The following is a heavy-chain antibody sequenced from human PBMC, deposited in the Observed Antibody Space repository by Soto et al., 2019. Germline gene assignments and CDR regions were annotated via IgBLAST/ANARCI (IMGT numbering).Heavy chain of an antibody. CDR1: GFTFSTNA. Sequence: DVQLLESGGGMVQPGGSLRLSCAASGFTASGFTFSTNAMSWVRQAPGKGLEVVSSASGDGGTTFYADSVKGRFTISRDNTNTTLFLQMNTLRPEDTAVYYCAQDRSGSYPFYYGMDVWGQGTTVTVSS. J-gene: IGHJ6*02. D-gene: IGHD1-26*01. CDR3: AQDRSGSYPFYYGMDV. V-gene: IGHV3-23*01. CDR2: ASGDGGTT.